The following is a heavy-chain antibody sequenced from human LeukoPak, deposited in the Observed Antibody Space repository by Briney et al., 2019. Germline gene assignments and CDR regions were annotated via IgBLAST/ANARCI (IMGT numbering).Heavy chain of an antibody. Sequence: SETLSLTCTVSGGSISSYYWSWIRQPAGKGLKWIGRIYTSGSTNYNPSLKGRVTMSVDTSKNQFSLKLSSVTAADTAVNYCARGSDTIFGVVPSGYFQHWGQGTLVTVSS. J-gene: IGHJ1*01. CDR1: GGSISSYY. CDR2: IYTSGST. V-gene: IGHV4-4*07. CDR3: ARGSDTIFGVVPSGYFQH. D-gene: IGHD3-3*01.